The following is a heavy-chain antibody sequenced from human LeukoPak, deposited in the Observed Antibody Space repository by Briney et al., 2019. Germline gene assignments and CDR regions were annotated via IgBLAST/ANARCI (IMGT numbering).Heavy chain of an antibody. Sequence: SETPSLTCTVSGASISSRNYYWGWIRQPPGKGLEWIGSIFYSGSSYYNPSLKSRVTISLDTSKNQFSLKLNSVTAADTAVYYCARDRENWNDIKYYFDYWGQGTLVTVSS. CDR1: GASISSRNYY. J-gene: IGHJ4*02. CDR2: IFYSGSS. V-gene: IGHV4-39*07. D-gene: IGHD1-1*01. CDR3: ARDRENWNDIKYYFDY.